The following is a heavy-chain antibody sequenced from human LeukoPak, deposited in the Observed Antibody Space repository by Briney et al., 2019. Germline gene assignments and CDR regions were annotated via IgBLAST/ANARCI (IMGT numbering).Heavy chain of an antibody. J-gene: IGHJ4*02. V-gene: IGHV3-23*01. D-gene: IGHD2-2*01. CDR1: AFTFSNYA. CDR3: AKFRILRVVPAAIYSYFDY. CDR2: ISGSGGST. Sequence: GGSLRLSCAASAFTFSNYAMTWVRQAPGKGLEWVSAISGSGGSTYYADSVKGRFTISRDNSKNTLYLQMNSLRAEDTAVYYCAKFRILRVVPAAIYSYFDYWGQGTLVTVSS.